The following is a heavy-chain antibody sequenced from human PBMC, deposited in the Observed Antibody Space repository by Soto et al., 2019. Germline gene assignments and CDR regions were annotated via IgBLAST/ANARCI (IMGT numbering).Heavy chain of an antibody. CDR3: ARRRGYSYGFLVYYYYYMDV. CDR1: GGSISSGGYY. V-gene: IGHV4-31*03. CDR2: IYYSGST. D-gene: IGHD5-18*01. Sequence: TLSLTCTVSGGSISSGGYYWSWIRQHPGKGLEWIGYIYYSGSTYYNPSLKSRVTISVDTSKNQFSLKLSPVTAADTAVYYCARRRGYSYGFLVYYYYYMDVWGKGTTVTVSS. J-gene: IGHJ6*03.